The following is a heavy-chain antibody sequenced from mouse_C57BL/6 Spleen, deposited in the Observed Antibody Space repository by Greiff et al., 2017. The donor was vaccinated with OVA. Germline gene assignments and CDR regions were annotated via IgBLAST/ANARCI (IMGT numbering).Heavy chain of an antibody. J-gene: IGHJ4*01. CDR2: ISSGGSYT. D-gene: IGHD6-5*01. CDR1: GFTFSSYG. CDR3: ASSYDFYAMDY. Sequence: EVKLVESGGDLVKPGGSLKLSCAASGFTFSSYGMSWVRQTPDKRLEWVATISSGGSYTYYPDSVKGRFTISRDNAKNTLYLQMSSLKSEDTAMYYCASSYDFYAMDYWGQGTSVTVSS. V-gene: IGHV5-6*01.